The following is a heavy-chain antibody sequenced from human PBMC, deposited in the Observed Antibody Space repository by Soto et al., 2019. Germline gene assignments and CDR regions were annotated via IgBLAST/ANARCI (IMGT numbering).Heavy chain of an antibody. V-gene: IGHV1-8*02. Sequence: ASVKVSCKASGYTFTSYGISWVRQAPGQGLEWMGWMNPNSGNTGYAQKFQGRVTMTRNTSISTAYMELSSLRSEDTAVYYCAREVDSYGPPRLDAFDIWGQGTMVTVSS. CDR2: MNPNSGNT. J-gene: IGHJ3*02. CDR1: GYTFTSYG. CDR3: AREVDSYGPPRLDAFDI. D-gene: IGHD5-18*01.